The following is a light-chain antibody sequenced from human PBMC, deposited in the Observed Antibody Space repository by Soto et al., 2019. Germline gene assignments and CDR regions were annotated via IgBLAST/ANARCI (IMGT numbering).Light chain of an antibody. CDR1: SSDVGGYNY. V-gene: IGLV2-14*01. Sequence: QSVLTQPASVSGSPGQSITFSCTETSSDVGGYNYVSWYQQHPGKAPKLMIYDVSNRPSGVSNRFSGSKSGNTASLTISGLQAEDEADYYCSSYTSSSSYVFGTGTKVTVL. CDR2: DVS. CDR3: SSYTSSSSYV. J-gene: IGLJ1*01.